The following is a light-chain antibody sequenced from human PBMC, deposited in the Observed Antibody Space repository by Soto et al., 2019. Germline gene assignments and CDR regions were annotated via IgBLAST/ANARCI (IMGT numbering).Light chain of an antibody. Sequence: EIALTQSPATLSLSPGERATLSCRASQSVSSYLAWYQQKPGQAPRLLIYDASNRATGIPARFSGSGSGTDFTLTISSLQPEDFALYYCQQRSNWLYTFGQGTKLEIK. CDR2: DAS. CDR3: QQRSNWLYT. V-gene: IGKV3-11*01. CDR1: QSVSSY. J-gene: IGKJ2*01.